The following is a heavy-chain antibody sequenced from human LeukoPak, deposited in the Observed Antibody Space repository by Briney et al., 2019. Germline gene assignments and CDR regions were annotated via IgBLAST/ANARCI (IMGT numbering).Heavy chain of an antibody. CDR3: AKDRYFDWLSDLEY. D-gene: IGHD3-9*01. J-gene: IGHJ4*02. CDR1: GFTFINYA. Sequence: GGSLRLSCAASGFTFINYAMSWVRQAPGKGLEWVSGISGSGGSTFYADSVQGRLTISRDNSKNTLYLQMDSLRAEDTAVYYCAKDRYFDWLSDLEYWGRGTLVTVSS. CDR2: ISGSGGST. V-gene: IGHV3-23*01.